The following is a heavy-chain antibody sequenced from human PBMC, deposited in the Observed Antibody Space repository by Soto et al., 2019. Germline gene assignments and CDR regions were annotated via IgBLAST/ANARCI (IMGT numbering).Heavy chain of an antibody. CDR1: GGTFRSYA. D-gene: IGHD3-22*01. CDR2: FIPIFGTT. J-gene: IGHJ4*02. Sequence: QVHLVQSGAEVKKPGSSVKVSCKASGGTFRSYAISWVRQSPGQGLEWMGGFIPIFGTTNYAQKFQGRVTITADESTSTASMELSSLRSEDTAVYYCTRDRGRRYNDGRGYYYSAYWGQGTLVTFSS. V-gene: IGHV1-69*01. CDR3: TRDRGRRYNDGRGYYYSAY.